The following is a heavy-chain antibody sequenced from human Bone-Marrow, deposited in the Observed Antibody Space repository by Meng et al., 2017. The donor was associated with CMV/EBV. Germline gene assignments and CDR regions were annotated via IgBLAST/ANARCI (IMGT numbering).Heavy chain of an antibody. CDR1: GGSISSYS. V-gene: IGHV4-59*01. J-gene: IGHJ6*02. Sequence: SETLSLTCTVSGGSISSYSWNWIRQPPGKGLEWIGYIYYSGSTNYNPSLKSRVTISVDTSKNQFSLKLSSVTAADTAVYYCARDPATYDFWSGYIRRDYYYGMAVWGQGPTVTGSS. D-gene: IGHD3-3*01. CDR3: ARDPATYDFWSGYIRRDYYYGMAV. CDR2: IYYSGST.